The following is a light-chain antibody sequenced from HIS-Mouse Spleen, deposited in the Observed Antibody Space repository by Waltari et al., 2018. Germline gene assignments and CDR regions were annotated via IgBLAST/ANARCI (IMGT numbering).Light chain of an antibody. CDR2: DVS. CDR1: SSYVGGYNY. V-gene: IGLV2-14*03. J-gene: IGLJ3*02. Sequence: QSALTQPASVSGSPGQSITISCTGPSSYVGGYNYFSWYQQHPGKAPKLMIYDVSNRPSGVSNRFSGSKSGNTASLTISGLQAEDEADYYCSSYTSSSTLRVFGGGTKLTVL. CDR3: SSYTSSSTLRV.